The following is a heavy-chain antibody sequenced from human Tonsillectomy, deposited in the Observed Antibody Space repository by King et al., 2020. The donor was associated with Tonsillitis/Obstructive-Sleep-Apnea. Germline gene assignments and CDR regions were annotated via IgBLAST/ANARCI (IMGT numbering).Heavy chain of an antibody. V-gene: IGHV3-33*01. CDR2: IWYDGSNK. Sequence: VQLVESGGGVVQPGRSLRLSCAASRFTFSSYGMHWVRQAPGKGLEWVAVIWYDGSNKNYADSVKGRFTISRDNSKNTLYLQMNSLRAEDTAVYYCAREVGGYSSSWGQGTLVTVSS. D-gene: IGHD6-19*01. J-gene: IGHJ5*02. CDR3: AREVGGYSSS. CDR1: RFTFSSYG.